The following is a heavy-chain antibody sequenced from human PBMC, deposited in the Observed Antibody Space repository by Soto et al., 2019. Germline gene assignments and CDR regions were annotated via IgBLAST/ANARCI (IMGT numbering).Heavy chain of an antibody. Sequence: QVQLVQSGAEVKKPGASVKVSCKTSGYTFTRYSISWVRQAPGQGLEWMGWISAYNGDTNYAQNLQGRVTISTDASTSTAYMELRSLRSDDTAMYYCARDHAGSGWFRFDYWGQGTLVTVSS. CDR3: ARDHAGSGWFRFDY. CDR2: ISAYNGDT. J-gene: IGHJ4*02. CDR1: GYTFTRYS. D-gene: IGHD6-19*01. V-gene: IGHV1-18*01.